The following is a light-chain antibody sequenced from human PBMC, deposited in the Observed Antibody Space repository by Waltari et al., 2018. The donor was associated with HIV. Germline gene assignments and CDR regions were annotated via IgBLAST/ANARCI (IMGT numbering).Light chain of an antibody. V-gene: IGKV1-9*01. CDR1: EDINEF. Sequence: DIQLTQSPSFLSASIGDRVTITCRASEDINEFLAWYQQKPGVAPKLLIYAASTLEDEVPSRFSGSGSVTDFTLTISSLQPEDFATYFCQQLNTYPPDTFGPGTKLEI. CDR3: QQLNTYPPDT. CDR2: AAS. J-gene: IGKJ2*01.